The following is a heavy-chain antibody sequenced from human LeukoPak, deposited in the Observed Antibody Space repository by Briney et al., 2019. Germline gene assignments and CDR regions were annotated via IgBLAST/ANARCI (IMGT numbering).Heavy chain of an antibody. D-gene: IGHD4-17*01. CDR1: GFTFSRHG. CDR2: IWYDGSNK. V-gene: IGHV3-33*01. Sequence: LRLSCAASGFTFSRHGMHWVRQAPGKGLEWVAVIWYDGSNKYYADSVKGRFTISRDSSKNTLYLQMNSLRAEDTAVYYCARDAYGDYYFDYWGQGTLVTVSS. J-gene: IGHJ4*02. CDR3: ARDAYGDYYFDY.